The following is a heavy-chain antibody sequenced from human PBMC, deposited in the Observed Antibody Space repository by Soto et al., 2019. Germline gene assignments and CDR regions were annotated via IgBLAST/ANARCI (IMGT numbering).Heavy chain of an antibody. CDR2: ISSSSSTI. D-gene: IGHD3-9*01. V-gene: IGHV3-48*01. Sequence: PGGSLRLSCAASGFTFSSFSMNWVRQAPGKGLKWVSYISSSSSTIYYADSVKGRFTISRDNAKNSLYLQMNSLRAEDTAVYYCAREADILNWFDPWGQGTLVTVSS. CDR1: GFTFSSFS. J-gene: IGHJ5*02. CDR3: AREADILNWFDP.